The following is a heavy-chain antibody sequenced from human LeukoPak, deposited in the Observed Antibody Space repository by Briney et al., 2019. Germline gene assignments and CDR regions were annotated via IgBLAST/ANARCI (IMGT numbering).Heavy chain of an antibody. CDR3: ARRSYYGSGSYYAPSNY. D-gene: IGHD3-10*01. Sequence: SETLSLTCAVYGGSFSGYYWSWIRQPPGKGLEWIGEINHSGSTNYNPSLKSRVTISVDTSKNQFSLKLSSVTAADTAVYYCARRSYYGSGSYYAPSNYWGQGTLVTVSS. CDR1: GGSFSGYY. V-gene: IGHV4-34*01. J-gene: IGHJ4*02. CDR2: INHSGST.